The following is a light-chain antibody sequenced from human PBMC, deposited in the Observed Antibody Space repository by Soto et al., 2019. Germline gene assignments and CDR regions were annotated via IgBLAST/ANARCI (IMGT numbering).Light chain of an antibody. Sequence: EIVLTHSPATLSVSPGESATLSCRASQSVGSYLAWYQQRPGQPPRLLIYDASTRTSDIPATFSGGGSGTVCMNTRSVQQPEACAVHYCQQDNNWPSSFGQGTKLQIK. CDR2: DAS. V-gene: IGKV3-15*01. CDR1: QSVGSY. J-gene: IGKJ2*01. CDR3: QQDNNWPSS.